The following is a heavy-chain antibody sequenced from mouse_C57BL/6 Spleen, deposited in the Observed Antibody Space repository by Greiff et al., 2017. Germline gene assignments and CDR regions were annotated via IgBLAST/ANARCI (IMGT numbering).Heavy chain of an antibody. CDR2: IYPGDGDT. Sequence: VQLQQPGAELVKPGASVKISCKASGYAFSSYWMIWVKQRPGKGLAWIGQIYPGDGDTTFNGKFKGKATLTADKSSSTAYMPLSSLTSEDSAVYFCARGAQVHYFDYWGQGTTLTVSS. J-gene: IGHJ2*01. V-gene: IGHV1-80*01. CDR3: ARGAQVHYFDY. D-gene: IGHD3-2*02. CDR1: GYAFSSYW.